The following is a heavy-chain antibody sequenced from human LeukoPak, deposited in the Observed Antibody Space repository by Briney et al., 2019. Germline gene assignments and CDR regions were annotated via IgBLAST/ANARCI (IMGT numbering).Heavy chain of an antibody. CDR3: ARGHSSSWYGAFDI. J-gene: IGHJ3*02. CDR1: GGSFSGYY. V-gene: IGHV4-34*01. CDR2: INHSGST. Sequence: SETLSLTCAAHGGSFSGYYWSWIRQPPGKGLEWIGEINHSGSTNYNPSLKSRVTISVDTSKNQVSLKLSSVTAADTAVYYCARGHSSSWYGAFDIWGQGTMVTVSS. D-gene: IGHD6-13*01.